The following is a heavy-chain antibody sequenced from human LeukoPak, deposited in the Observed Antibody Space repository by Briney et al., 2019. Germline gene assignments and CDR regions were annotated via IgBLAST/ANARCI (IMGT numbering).Heavy chain of an antibody. V-gene: IGHV3-23*01. D-gene: IGHD4-11*01. CDR2: INGGGVNT. CDR3: AKDLYSNYGPADY. CDR1: GFTFSSYA. J-gene: IGHJ4*02. Sequence: GGSLRLSCAASGFTFSSYAMSWVRQALGKGLEWVSTINGGGVNTHYADSVGGRFTISRDNSKNTLFLQMNSLRDEDTAVYYCAKDLYSNYGPADYWGQGNLVTVSS.